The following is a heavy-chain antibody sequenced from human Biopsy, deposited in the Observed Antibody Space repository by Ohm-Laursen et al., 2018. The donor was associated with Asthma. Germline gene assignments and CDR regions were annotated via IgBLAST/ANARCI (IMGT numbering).Heavy chain of an antibody. J-gene: IGHJ3*02. Sequence: SLRLSCAASGFTFSYYWMHWVRQAPGKGLVWVSRISHNGATSNYADSVKGRFTVSRDNAKRTLYLQMNSLRAEDTAVYYCARAYGGNFFSGAFDIWGQGTMVTVSS. CDR3: ARAYGGNFFSGAFDI. V-gene: IGHV3-74*01. D-gene: IGHD4-23*01. CDR1: GFTFSYYW. CDR2: ISHNGATS.